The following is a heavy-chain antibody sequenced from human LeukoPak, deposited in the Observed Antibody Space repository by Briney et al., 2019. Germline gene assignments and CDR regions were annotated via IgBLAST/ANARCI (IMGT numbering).Heavy chain of an antibody. CDR1: GFTFSNYA. Sequence: GGSLRLSCAASGFTFSNYAMSWVRQAPGKGLEWVSAILGSGGSTYYADSVKGRLTVSRDNSRSTLYLQMKSLRAEDTALYYCAKWGDYDVLTGYYVPDYWGQGTRVTVSS. V-gene: IGHV3-23*01. J-gene: IGHJ4*02. CDR3: AKWGDYDVLTGYYVPDY. CDR2: ILGSGGST. D-gene: IGHD3-9*01.